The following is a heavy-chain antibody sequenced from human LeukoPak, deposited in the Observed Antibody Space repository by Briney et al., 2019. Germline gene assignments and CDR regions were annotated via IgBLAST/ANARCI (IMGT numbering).Heavy chain of an antibody. CDR1: GFTFSTYW. V-gene: IGHV3-74*01. CDR3: TLTKGYSSSLSLDY. J-gene: IGHJ4*02. D-gene: IGHD6-6*01. CDR2: INNDGSST. Sequence: GGSLRLSCAASGFTFSTYWMQWVRQAPGKGLVWVSRINNDGSSTSYADSVKGRFTISRDNAKNTLYLQMNSLRAEDTAVYYCTLTKGYSSSLSLDYWGQGTLVTVSS.